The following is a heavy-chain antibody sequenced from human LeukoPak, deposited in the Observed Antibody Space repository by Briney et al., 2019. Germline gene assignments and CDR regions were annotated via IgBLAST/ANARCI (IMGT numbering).Heavy chain of an antibody. CDR3: AKEGRSLQSY. D-gene: IGHD5-24*01. CDR1: GFMFSSNW. CDR2: IKDDGTET. J-gene: IGHJ4*02. V-gene: IGHV3-7*03. Sequence: GGSLRLSCAASGFMFSSNWMSWVRLAPGKGLEWVANIKDDGTETYYVGSVKGRFTVSRDNAKNLLYLQMNSLRVEDTAVYYCAKEGRSLQSYWGQGTLVTVSS.